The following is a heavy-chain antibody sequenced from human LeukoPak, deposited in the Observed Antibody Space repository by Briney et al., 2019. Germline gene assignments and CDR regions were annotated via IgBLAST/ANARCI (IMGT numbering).Heavy chain of an antibody. CDR3: AREKTYYYDSSGYHQNFDI. V-gene: IGHV4-59*01. D-gene: IGHD3-22*01. CDR1: GGSISSYY. Sequence: SETLSLTCTVSGGSISSYYWSWIRQPPGKGLEWIGYIYYSGSTNYNPSLKSRVTISVDTSKNQFSLKLSSVTAADTAVYYCAREKTYYYDSSGYHQNFDIWGQGTMVTVSS. CDR2: IYYSGST. J-gene: IGHJ3*02.